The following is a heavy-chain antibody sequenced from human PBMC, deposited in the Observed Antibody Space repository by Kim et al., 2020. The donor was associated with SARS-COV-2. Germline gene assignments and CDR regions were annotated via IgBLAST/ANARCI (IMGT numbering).Heavy chain of an antibody. J-gene: IGHJ4*02. V-gene: IGHV7-4-1*02. D-gene: IGHD6-13*01. CDR3: ARGIGWQQLVIDY. Sequence: AQGFTGRFAFSLDTSVSTAYLQISSLKAEDTAVYYCARGIGWQQLVIDYWGQGTLVTVSS.